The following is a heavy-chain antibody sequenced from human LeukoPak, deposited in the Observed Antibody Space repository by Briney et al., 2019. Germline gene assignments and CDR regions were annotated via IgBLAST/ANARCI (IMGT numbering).Heavy chain of an antibody. CDR1: GFTFGDYA. V-gene: IGHV3-49*05. Sequence: NPGGSLRLSCAASGFTFGDYAMSWFRQAPGKGLEWVGFIRSKAYGGTTEYAASVKGRFTISRDDSKSIAYLQMNSLKTEDTAVYYCTRDRDTAMEVGHLDPPYYYYGMDVWGQGTTVTVSS. CDR3: TRDRDTAMEVGHLDPPYYYYGMDV. CDR2: IRSKAYGGTT. J-gene: IGHJ6*02. D-gene: IGHD5-18*01.